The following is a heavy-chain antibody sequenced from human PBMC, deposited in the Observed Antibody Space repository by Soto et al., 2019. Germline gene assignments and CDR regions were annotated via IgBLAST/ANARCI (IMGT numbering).Heavy chain of an antibody. V-gene: IGHV2-26*01. D-gene: IGHD6-13*01. CDR2: IFSNDEK. CDR1: GFSLSNARMG. Sequence: QVTLKESGPVLVKPTETLTLTCTVSGFSLSNARMGVSWIRQPPGKALEWLAHIFSNDEKSYSTSLKSRLTISKATSNSQVVLTMTNMDPVDTATDYCARSYSSSWSVWFDPWGQGTLVTVSS. CDR3: ARSYSSSWSVWFDP. J-gene: IGHJ5*02.